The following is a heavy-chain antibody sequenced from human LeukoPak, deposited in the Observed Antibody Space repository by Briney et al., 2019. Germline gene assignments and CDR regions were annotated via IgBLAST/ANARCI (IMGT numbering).Heavy chain of an antibody. CDR1: GFTFSSYS. CDR3: ARDWPTIAAAGTIPEYFQH. D-gene: IGHD6-13*01. CDR2: ISSSSSYI. J-gene: IGHJ1*01. V-gene: IGHV3-21*01. Sequence: GGSLRLSCAASGFTFSSYSMNWVRQAPGKGLESFSSISSSSSYIYYADSVKGRFTISRDNAKNSLYLQMNSLRAEDTAVYYCARDWPTIAAAGTIPEYFQHWGQGTLVTVSS.